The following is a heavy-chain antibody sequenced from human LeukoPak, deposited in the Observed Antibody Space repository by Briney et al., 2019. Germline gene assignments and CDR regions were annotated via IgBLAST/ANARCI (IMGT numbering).Heavy chain of an antibody. Sequence: SETLSLTCAVYGGSFSGYYWSWIRQPPGKGLEWIGEINHSGSTNYNPSLKSRVTISVDTSKNQFSLKLSSVTAADTAVYYCARDDIAARPLDYWGQGTLVTVSS. D-gene: IGHD6-6*01. J-gene: IGHJ4*02. V-gene: IGHV4-34*01. CDR3: ARDDIAARPLDY. CDR1: GGSFSGYY. CDR2: INHSGST.